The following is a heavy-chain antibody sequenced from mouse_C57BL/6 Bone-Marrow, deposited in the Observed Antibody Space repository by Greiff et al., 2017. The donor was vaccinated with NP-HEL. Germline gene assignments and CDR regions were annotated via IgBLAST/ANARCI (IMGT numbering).Heavy chain of an antibody. D-gene: IGHD1-1*01. J-gene: IGHJ4*01. CDR1: GFSLTSYG. CDR2: IWSGGST. Sequence: VMLVESGPGLVQPSQSLSITCTVSGFSLTSYGVHWVRQPPGKGLEWLGVIWSGGSTDYNAAFISRLSISKDNSKSQVFFKMNSLQADDTAIYYCAKKGDYGRMDYWGQGTSVTVSS. V-gene: IGHV2-4*01. CDR3: AKKGDYGRMDY.